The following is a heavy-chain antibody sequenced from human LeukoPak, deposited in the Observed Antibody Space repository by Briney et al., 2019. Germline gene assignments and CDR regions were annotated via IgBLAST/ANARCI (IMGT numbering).Heavy chain of an antibody. V-gene: IGHV3-23*01. CDR2: IIFSVCNT. CDR3: AKFSRSYCSSTSCSKYFDY. CDR1: VFTFSSYA. Sequence: GGSLRLSCAVSVFTFSSYAMSWVRQAPGKGLEWVSAIIFSVCNTYYADSVKSRCTISRDNSKSTLYRQMNSLRAEDTVVYYCAKFSRSYCSSTSCSKYFDYWGQGTLVTVSS. D-gene: IGHD2-2*01. J-gene: IGHJ4*02.